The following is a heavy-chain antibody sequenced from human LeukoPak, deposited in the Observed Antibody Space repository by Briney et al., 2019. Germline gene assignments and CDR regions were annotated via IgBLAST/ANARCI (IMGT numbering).Heavy chain of an antibody. D-gene: IGHD3-22*01. Sequence: GGSLRLSCAASGFTFSSYGMHWVRQAPGKGLEWVAVISYDGSNKYYADSVKGRFTISRDNSKNTLYLQMNSLRAEDTAVYYCAFLGYHDSSGQAIFDYWGQGTLVTVSS. V-gene: IGHV3-30*03. CDR3: AFLGYHDSSGQAIFDY. J-gene: IGHJ4*02. CDR2: ISYDGSNK. CDR1: GFTFSSYG.